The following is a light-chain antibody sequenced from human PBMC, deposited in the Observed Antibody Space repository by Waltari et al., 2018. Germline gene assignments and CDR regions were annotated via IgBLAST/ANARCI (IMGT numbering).Light chain of an antibody. J-gene: IGLJ2*01. CDR1: NIGSKN. CDR2: YDS. V-gene: IGLV3-21*01. Sequence: SYVLTQPPSVSVAPGKTARITCGGSNIGSKNVNWYQQKPGQAPVLVIYYDSDRPSWIPVRLSASNSGKTVTLTIRRVEAGYEADYYCQVCESYGEHLVVFGGGTNLTVV. CDR3: QVCESYGEHLVV.